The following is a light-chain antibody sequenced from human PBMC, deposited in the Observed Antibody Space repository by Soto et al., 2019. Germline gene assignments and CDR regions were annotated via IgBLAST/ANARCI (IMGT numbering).Light chain of an antibody. Sequence: IVLTQSPGTLSLSPGERATLSCRASQSVSSSNLAWYQQKPGQAPSLLIYDTSSRASGISDRFSGSGPGTDFTLTISRLEPEDFAVYYCQQYGSSLTLGGGTKVDIK. CDR1: QSVSSSN. J-gene: IGKJ4*01. V-gene: IGKV3-20*01. CDR2: DTS. CDR3: QQYGSSLT.